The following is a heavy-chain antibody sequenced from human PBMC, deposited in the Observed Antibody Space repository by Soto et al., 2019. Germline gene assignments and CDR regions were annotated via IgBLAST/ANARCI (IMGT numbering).Heavy chain of an antibody. D-gene: IGHD6-19*01. CDR1: GGSISGHY. J-gene: IGHJ4*02. CDR2: IFYSGST. Sequence: PSETLSLTCTGSGGSISGHYWSWIRQPPGKGLEWIGYIFYSGSTNYNPSLRSRVTISLDTSKNQFSLKLSSVTTADTAMYYCARVGSSGWSPDYWGQGTLVTVSS. CDR3: ARVGSSGWSPDY. V-gene: IGHV4-59*11.